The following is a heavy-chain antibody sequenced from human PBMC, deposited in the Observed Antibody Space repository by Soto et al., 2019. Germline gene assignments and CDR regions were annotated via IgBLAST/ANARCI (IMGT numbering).Heavy chain of an antibody. V-gene: IGHV4-59*08. Sequence: SETLSLTCTVSGGSISSYYWSWIRQPPGKGLEWIGYIYYSGSTNYNPSLKSRVTISVDTSKNQFSLKLSSVTAADTAVYYCARHLYYYDSSGYYRPEYYYYGMDVWGQGTTVT. CDR2: IYYSGST. D-gene: IGHD3-22*01. CDR3: ARHLYYYDSSGYYRPEYYYYGMDV. CDR1: GGSISSYY. J-gene: IGHJ6*02.